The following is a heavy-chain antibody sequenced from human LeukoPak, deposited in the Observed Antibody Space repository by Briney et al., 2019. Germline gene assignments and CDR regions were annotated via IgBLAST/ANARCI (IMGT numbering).Heavy chain of an antibody. CDR2: INSDGSST. CDR1: GFTFSSYW. V-gene: IGHV3-74*01. D-gene: IGHD6-13*01. Sequence: GGSLRLSCAASGFTFSSYWMHWVRQAPGKGLVWVSRINSDGSSTSYADSVKGRFTISRDNSKNTLYLQMNSLRAEDTAVYYCAKDLGSSSWYWFDPWGQGTLVTVSS. J-gene: IGHJ5*02. CDR3: AKDLGSSSWYWFDP.